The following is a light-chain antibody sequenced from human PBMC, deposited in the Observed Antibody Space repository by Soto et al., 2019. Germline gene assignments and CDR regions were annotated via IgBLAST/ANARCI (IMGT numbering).Light chain of an antibody. CDR1: SSDVGAYNY. V-gene: IGLV2-14*01. CDR2: DVS. CDR3: CAYTTSSTVL. J-gene: IGLJ3*02. Sequence: QSVLTQPASVSGSPGQSITISCTGTSSDVGAYNYVSWYRQDAGKAPKLMIYDVSNRPSGVSDRFSGSKSGNTPSLTISGVQADDEADYYCCAYTTSSTVLFGGGTKLTVL.